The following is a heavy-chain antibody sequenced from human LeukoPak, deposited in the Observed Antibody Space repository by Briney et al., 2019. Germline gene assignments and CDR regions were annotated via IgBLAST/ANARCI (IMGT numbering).Heavy chain of an antibody. CDR1: GGSFSGYY. CDR2: INHSGST. J-gene: IGHJ1*01. CDR3: ARGEDGDYYFQH. Sequence: SETLSLTCAVYGGSFSGYYWSWIRQPPGKGLEWIGEINHSGSTNYNPSLKSRVTISVDASKNQFSLKLSSVTAADTAVYYCARGEDGDYYFQHWGQGTLVAVSS. V-gene: IGHV4-34*01. D-gene: IGHD4-17*01.